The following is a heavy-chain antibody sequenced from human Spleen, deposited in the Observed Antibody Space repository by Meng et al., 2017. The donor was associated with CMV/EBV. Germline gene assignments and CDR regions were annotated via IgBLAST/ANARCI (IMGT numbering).Heavy chain of an antibody. CDR2: MSYDGSNK. J-gene: IGHJ4*02. CDR3: SSTGAGYCSSITCPPAY. V-gene: IGHV3-30-3*01. CDR1: GFTFSTAW. Sequence: GESLKISCAASGFTFSTAWMSWVRQAPGKGLEWVAAMSYDGSNKYYADSMKGRFTISRDNSKNTLYLQMNSLRTEDTAVYYCSSTGAGYCSSITCPPAYWGQGTLVTVSS. D-gene: IGHD2-2*01.